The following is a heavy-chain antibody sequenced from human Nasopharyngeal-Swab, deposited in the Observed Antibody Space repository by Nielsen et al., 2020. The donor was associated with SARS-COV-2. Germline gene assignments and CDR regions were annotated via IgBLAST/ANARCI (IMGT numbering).Heavy chain of an antibody. D-gene: IGHD3-16*02. J-gene: IGHJ4*02. V-gene: IGHV3-23*01. CDR2: ISGSGGST. CDR1: GFTFSSYA. Sequence: GASLKISCAASGFTFSSYAMSWVRQAPGKGLEWVSAISGSGGSTYYADSVKGRFTISRDNSKNTMCLQMNSLRAEDTAVYYCAKAAGLGDYVWGSYRYGYYFDSWGQGTLVTVSS. CDR3: AKAAGLGDYVWGSYRYGYYFDS.